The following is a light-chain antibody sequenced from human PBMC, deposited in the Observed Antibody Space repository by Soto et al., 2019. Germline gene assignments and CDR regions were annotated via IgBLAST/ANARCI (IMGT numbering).Light chain of an antibody. Sequence: QSALTQPPSASGSFGQSVTISCTGTSSDVGGYNYDSWYQQHPGKAPKLMIYEVCKRPSGVPDRFSGAKSGNTASLTVSGLHADAEADYYFSSYSGTNDNDVFGAGTKLTVL. CDR3: SSYSGTNDNDV. CDR2: EVC. J-gene: IGLJ1*01. CDR1: SSDVGGYNY. V-gene: IGLV2-8*01.